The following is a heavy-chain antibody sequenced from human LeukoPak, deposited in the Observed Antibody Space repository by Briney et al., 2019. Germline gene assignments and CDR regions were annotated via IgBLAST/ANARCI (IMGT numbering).Heavy chain of an antibody. Sequence: GGSLRLSGAASGFTFVSYWMHWVRQAPGKGLVWVSRINGYGSSTDFADSVKGRFTISRDNAKNTLYRQMNSLRADDTAVYYCARDAPGNTALDYWGQGTLVTVSS. J-gene: IGHJ4*02. CDR3: ARDAPGNTALDY. CDR1: GFTFVSYW. CDR2: INGYGSST. V-gene: IGHV3-74*01. D-gene: IGHD5-18*01.